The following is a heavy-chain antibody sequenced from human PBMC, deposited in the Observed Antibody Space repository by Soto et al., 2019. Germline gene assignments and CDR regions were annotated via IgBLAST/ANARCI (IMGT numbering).Heavy chain of an antibody. CDR1: GYTFTSFG. Sequence: QVQLVQSGAEVKKPGASVKVSCKASGYTFTSFGIIWVRQAPGQGLEWMGWISAYNGNTNYAENLQGRVTMTTDTSTSTAYMELRSLIADDTAVYYCARDHRGGTDAFDIWGQGTMVTVSS. CDR2: ISAYNGNT. CDR3: ARDHRGGTDAFDI. V-gene: IGHV1-18*01. D-gene: IGHD2-15*01. J-gene: IGHJ3*02.